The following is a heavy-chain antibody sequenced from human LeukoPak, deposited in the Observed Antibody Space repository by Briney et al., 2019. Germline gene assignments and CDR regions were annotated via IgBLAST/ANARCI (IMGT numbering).Heavy chain of an antibody. CDR2: MNHSGST. CDR3: ARGDRGYDILTGYYRRPGSYGMDV. V-gene: IGHV4-34*01. D-gene: IGHD3-9*01. CDR1: GGSFSGYY. J-gene: IGHJ6*04. Sequence: SETLSLTCAVYGGSFSGYYWSWIRQPPGKGLEWIGEMNHSGSTNYNPSLKSRVTISVDTSKNQFSLKLSSVPAADTAVYYCARGDRGYDILTGYYRRPGSYGMDVWAKGPRSPSPQ.